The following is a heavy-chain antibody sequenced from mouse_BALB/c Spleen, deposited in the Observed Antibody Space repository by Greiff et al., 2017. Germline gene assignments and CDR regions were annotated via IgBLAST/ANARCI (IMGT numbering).Heavy chain of an antibody. D-gene: IGHD4-1*01. J-gene: IGHJ3*01. CDR1: GYTFTSYW. V-gene: IGHV1-7*01. CDR2: INPSTGYT. Sequence: VKRQESGAELAKPGASVKMSCKASGYTFTSYWMHWVKQRPGQGLEWIGYINPSTGYTEYNQKFKDKATLTADKSSSTAYMQLSSLTSEDSAVYYCATNWDGAWFAYWGQGTLVTVSA. CDR3: ATNWDGAWFAY.